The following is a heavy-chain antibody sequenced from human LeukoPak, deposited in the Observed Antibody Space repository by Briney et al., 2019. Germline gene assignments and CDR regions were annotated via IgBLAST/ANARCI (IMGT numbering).Heavy chain of an antibody. CDR3: ARFAAGGSYYYYMDV. D-gene: IGHD6-25*01. CDR1: GFTFSSYW. CDR2: IGTSSTTI. J-gene: IGHJ6*03. Sequence: PGGSLRHSCAASGFTFSSYWMSWVRQAPGKGLEWVSNIGTSSTTIYYADSVKGRFTVSRDNAKNSLYLQMNSLRADDTAVYYCARFAAGGSYYYYMDVWGKGTTVTVSS. V-gene: IGHV3-48*01.